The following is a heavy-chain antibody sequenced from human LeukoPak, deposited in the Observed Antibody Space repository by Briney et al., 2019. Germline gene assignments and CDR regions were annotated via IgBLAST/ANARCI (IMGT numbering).Heavy chain of an antibody. D-gene: IGHD5-18*01. V-gene: IGHV4-34*01. CDR1: GGSFSGYY. Sequence: SETLSLTCAVYGGSFSGYYWSWIRQPPGKGLEWIGEINHSGSTNYNPSLKSRVTISVDTSKNQFSLKLSSVTAADTAVYYCARGLIQLDYSFDYWGQGTLVTVSS. CDR2: INHSGST. CDR3: ARGLIQLDYSFDY. J-gene: IGHJ4*02.